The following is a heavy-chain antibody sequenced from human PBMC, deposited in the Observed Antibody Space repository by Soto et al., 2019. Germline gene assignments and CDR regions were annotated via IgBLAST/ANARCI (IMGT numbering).Heavy chain of an antibody. CDR1: GFSLSTSRVG. J-gene: IGHJ3*02. D-gene: IGHD3-16*01. CDR2: IYWDDDR. V-gene: IGHV2-5*02. CDR3: AHIMITWGGVSAPDAFDM. Sequence: SGPTLVNPTQTLTLTRSFSGFSLSTSRVGVAWIRQPPGKALEWLAIIYWDDDRRYSPSLKTRLAITKDTSKNQVVLTMTNLDPGDTATYYCAHIMITWGGVSAPDAFDMWGQGTMVTVSS.